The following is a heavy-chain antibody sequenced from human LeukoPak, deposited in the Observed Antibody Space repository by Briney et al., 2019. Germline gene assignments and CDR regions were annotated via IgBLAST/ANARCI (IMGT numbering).Heavy chain of an antibody. J-gene: IGHJ4*02. CDR3: ARKTDSSGSGDY. CDR1: GFTFSSYA. Sequence: GGSLRLSCAASGFTFSSYAMSWVRQAPGKGLEWVSAISGSGGSTYYADSVQGRFTISRDASKNTLFLQMNSLRADDTAVYYCARKTDSSGSGDYWGQGTLVTVSS. CDR2: ISGSGGST. D-gene: IGHD3-22*01. V-gene: IGHV3-23*01.